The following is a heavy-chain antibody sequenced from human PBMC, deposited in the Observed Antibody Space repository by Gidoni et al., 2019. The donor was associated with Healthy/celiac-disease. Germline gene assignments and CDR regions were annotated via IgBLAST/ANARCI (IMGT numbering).Heavy chain of an antibody. CDR2: IYYSGSP. Sequence: QLQLQESGPGLVKPSETLSLTCTVSGGSISSSSYYWGWIRQPPGKGLEWIGSIYYSGSPYYNPSLKSRVTISVDTSKNQFSLKLSSVTAADTAVYYCASIMITFGGVIARAVPYYFDYWGQGTLVTVSS. CDR3: ASIMITFGGVIARAVPYYFDY. V-gene: IGHV4-39*01. CDR1: GGSISSSSYY. J-gene: IGHJ4*02. D-gene: IGHD3-16*02.